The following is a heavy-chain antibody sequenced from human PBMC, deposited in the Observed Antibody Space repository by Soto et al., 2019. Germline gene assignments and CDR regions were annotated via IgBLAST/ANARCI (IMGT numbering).Heavy chain of an antibody. J-gene: IGHJ6*03. Sequence: ASVKVSCKASGYTFTSYDINWVRQATGQGLEWMGWMNPNSGNTGYAQKFQGRVTMTRNTSISTAYMELSSLRSEDTAVYYCARGTGYYGSGTPKGGGKKYYYYYMDVWGKGTTVTVSS. CDR1: GYTFTSYD. CDR3: ARGTGYYGSGTPKGGGKKYYYYYMDV. D-gene: IGHD3-10*01. V-gene: IGHV1-8*01. CDR2: MNPNSGNT.